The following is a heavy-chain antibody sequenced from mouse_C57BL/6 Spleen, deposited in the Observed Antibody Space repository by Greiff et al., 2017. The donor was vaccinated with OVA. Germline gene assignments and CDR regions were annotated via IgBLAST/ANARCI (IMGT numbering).Heavy chain of an antibody. V-gene: IGHV5-6*01. CDR2: ISSGGGYT. D-gene: IGHD3-3*01. CDR1: GFTFSSYG. CDR3: ARQGGTSPTMDY. Sequence: EVQLVESGGDLVKPGGSLKLSCAASGFTFSSYGMSWVRQTPDKRLEWVATISSGGGYTYYPDSVKGRFTISRDNAKNTLYLQMSSLKSEDTAMNYCARQGGTSPTMDYWGQGTSVTVSS. J-gene: IGHJ4*01.